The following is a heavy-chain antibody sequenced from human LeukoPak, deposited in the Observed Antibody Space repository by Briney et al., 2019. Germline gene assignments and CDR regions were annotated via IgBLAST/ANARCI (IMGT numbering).Heavy chain of an antibody. D-gene: IGHD3-10*01. CDR3: AKDSTMVRGVIPLRAFDI. CDR1: GFTFSDYN. V-gene: IGHV3-21*04. CDR2: ITSGTTYI. J-gene: IGHJ3*02. Sequence: GGSLRLSCAASGFTFSDYNMNWVRQSPEKGLEWVSSITSGTTYIYYADSVKGRFTISRDNSKNTLYLQMNSLRAEDTAVYYCAKDSTMVRGVIPLRAFDIWGQGTMVTVSS.